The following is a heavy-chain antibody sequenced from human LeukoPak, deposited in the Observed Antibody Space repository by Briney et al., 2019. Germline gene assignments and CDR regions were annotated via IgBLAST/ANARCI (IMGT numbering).Heavy chain of an antibody. J-gene: IGHJ4*02. CDR2: IHHTGKN. D-gene: IGHD1-1*01. V-gene: IGHV4-59*01. Sequence: ASETLSLTCTVSGDSITSFYWNWVRQSPEKGLEWIGYIHHTGKNYYNPSLKSRITMSVDTSRSQFFLKLGSVTAADTAVYHCAKWHERLLAFDSWGQGVLVTVSS. CDR3: AKWHERLLAFDS. CDR1: GDSITSFY.